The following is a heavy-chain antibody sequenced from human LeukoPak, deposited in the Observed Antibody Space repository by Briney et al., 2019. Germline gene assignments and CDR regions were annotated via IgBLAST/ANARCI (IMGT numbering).Heavy chain of an antibody. J-gene: IGHJ5*02. CDR2: IYYSGST. D-gene: IGHD3-9*01. V-gene: IGHV4-39*01. CDR3: ARLWRDILTGGFDP. Sequence: SETLSLTCTVSGGSISSSSYYWGWIRQPPGKGLEWIGSIYYSGSTYYNPSLKSRVTISVDTSKNQVSPKLSSVTAADTAVYYCARLWRDILTGGFDPWGQGTLVTVSS. CDR1: GGSISSSSYY.